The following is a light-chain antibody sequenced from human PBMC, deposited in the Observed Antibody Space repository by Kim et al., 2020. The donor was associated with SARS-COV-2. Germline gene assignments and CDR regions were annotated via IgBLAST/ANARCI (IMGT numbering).Light chain of an antibody. V-gene: IGKV1D-12*01. CDR1: QDINNW. J-gene: IGKJ2*01. CDR2: GAS. Sequence: DIQMTQSPSSVSASVGDRVTITCRASQDINNWLAWYQQKPGKAPQLLIYGASSLQSGVPSRFSGSRSGTDFTLIISSLQPEDFAIYFCQQANNFPYTFGQGTKVEI. CDR3: QQANNFPYT.